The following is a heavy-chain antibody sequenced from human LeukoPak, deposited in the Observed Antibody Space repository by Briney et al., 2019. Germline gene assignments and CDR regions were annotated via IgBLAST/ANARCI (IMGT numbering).Heavy chain of an antibody. CDR2: VSSSGAAT. V-gene: IGHV3-23*01. CDR3: ARPFTQTPYAIGWYTCDS. D-gene: IGHD6-19*01. Sequence: GGSLRLSCTASGFTFSTYAMTWARQAPGKGLEWVSGVSSSGAATYYADSVKGRFTISRDNSRSTLYLHMNSLRADDTAVYYCARPFTQTPYAIGWYTCDSWGQGTLVTVSP. CDR1: GFTFSTYA. J-gene: IGHJ4*02.